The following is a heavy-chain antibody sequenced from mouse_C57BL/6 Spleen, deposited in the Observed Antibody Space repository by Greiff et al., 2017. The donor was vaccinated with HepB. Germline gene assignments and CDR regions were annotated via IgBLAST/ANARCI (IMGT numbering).Heavy chain of an antibody. V-gene: IGHV1-80*01. CDR3: ARRTWGGVFDY. Sequence: QVHVKQSGAELVKPGASVKISCKASGYAFSSYWMNWVKQRPGKGLEWIGQIYPGDGDTNYNGKFKGKATLTADKSSSTAYMQLSSLTSEDSAVYFCARRTWGGVFDYWGQGTTLTVSS. J-gene: IGHJ2*01. CDR1: GYAFSSYW. CDR2: IYPGDGDT.